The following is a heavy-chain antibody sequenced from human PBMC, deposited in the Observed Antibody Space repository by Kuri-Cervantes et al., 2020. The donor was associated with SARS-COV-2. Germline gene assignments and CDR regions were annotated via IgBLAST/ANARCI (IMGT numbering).Heavy chain of an antibody. V-gene: IGHV3-74*01. CDR3: AKPDSDGYSYFYYGLDV. J-gene: IGHJ6*02. CDR1: GFTFSGHW. D-gene: IGHD3-22*01. CDR2: INTDGSYT. Sequence: GGSLRLSCAASGFTFSGHWIHWVRQAPGKGLVWVSRINTDGSYTNNADSVKGRFTISRDNSKNTLYLQVNSLRAEDTAVYYCAKPDSDGYSYFYYGLDVWGQGTTVTVSS.